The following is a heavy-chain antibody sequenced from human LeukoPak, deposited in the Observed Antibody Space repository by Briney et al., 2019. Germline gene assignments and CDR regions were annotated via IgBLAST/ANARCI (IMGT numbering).Heavy chain of an antibody. CDR1: GFNFANHA. Sequence: PGGSLRLSGAASGFNFANHAMSRVRQTPGKGLEWVSAISGGGDITYYADSVTGRFTISGDNSKDTLFLQMHSLRPGDTAVYYCVREDTPATANYWGQGTLVTISS. CDR3: VREDTPATANY. J-gene: IGHJ4*02. V-gene: IGHV3-23*01. CDR2: ISGGGDIT. D-gene: IGHD2-21*02.